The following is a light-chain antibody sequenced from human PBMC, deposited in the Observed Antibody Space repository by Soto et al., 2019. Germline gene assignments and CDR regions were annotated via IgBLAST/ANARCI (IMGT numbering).Light chain of an antibody. CDR3: SSYTTSSTWV. CDR2: DVS. V-gene: IGLV2-14*01. CDR1: SSDVGGYNY. J-gene: IGLJ3*02. Sequence: QSALTQPASVSGSPGQSITISCIGTSSDVGGYNYVSWYQQHPGKVPKLMIYDVSNRPSGVSNRFSGSKSGNTASLTISGLQAGDEADYYCSSYTTSSTWVFGGGTKLTVL.